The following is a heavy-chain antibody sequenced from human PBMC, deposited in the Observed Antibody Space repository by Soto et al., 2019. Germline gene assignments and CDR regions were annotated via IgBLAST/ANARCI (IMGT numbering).Heavy chain of an antibody. D-gene: IGHD6-6*01. CDR1: GYTFTSYD. V-gene: IGHV1-8*01. J-gene: IGHJ3*02. Sequence: ASVKVSCKASGYTFTSYDINWVRQAIGQGLEWMGWMNPNSGNTGYAQKFQGRVTMTRNTSISTAYMELSSLRSEDTAVYYCARRMKSSSDYAFDIWGQGTMVTVSS. CDR2: MNPNSGNT. CDR3: ARRMKSSSDYAFDI.